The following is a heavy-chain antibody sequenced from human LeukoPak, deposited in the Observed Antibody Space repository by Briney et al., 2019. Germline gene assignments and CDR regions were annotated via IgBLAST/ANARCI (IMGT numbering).Heavy chain of an antibody. CDR3: ARAVSGRFDY. D-gene: IGHD6-19*01. J-gene: IGHJ4*02. Sequence: SETLSLTCTVPGGSMSPYHWGWIRQPPGKGLEWTGYIYYSGSTNYNPSLNSRVTISVDTSKNQFSLRLSSVTAADTAIYYCARAVSGRFDYWGQRTLVTVSS. CDR2: IYYSGST. CDR1: GGSMSPYH. V-gene: IGHV4-59*08.